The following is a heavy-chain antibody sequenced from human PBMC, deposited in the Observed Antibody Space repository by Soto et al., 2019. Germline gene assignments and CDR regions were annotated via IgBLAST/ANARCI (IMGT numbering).Heavy chain of an antibody. Sequence: KPSETLSLTCTVSGGSISSGGYYWSWIRQHPGKGLEWIGYIYYSGSTYYNPSLKSRVTISVDTSKNQFSLKLSSVTAADTAVYYCARQLVRFDYFDYWGQGTLVTVSS. CDR2: IYYSGST. D-gene: IGHD6-13*01. J-gene: IGHJ4*02. V-gene: IGHV4-31*03. CDR1: GGSISSGGYY. CDR3: ARQLVRFDYFDY.